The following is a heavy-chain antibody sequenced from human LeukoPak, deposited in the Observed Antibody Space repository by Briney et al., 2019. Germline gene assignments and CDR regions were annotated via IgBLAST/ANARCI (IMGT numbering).Heavy chain of an antibody. Sequence: ASVKVSCKASGYTFTGYYMHWVRQAPGQGLEWMGRINPNSGGTDYAQKFQGRVTMTSDTSISTAYMELSSLRSDDTAVYYCARRGHGGYYYMDVWGKGTTVTVSS. D-gene: IGHD3-10*01. CDR1: GYTFTGYY. CDR2: INPNSGGT. CDR3: ARRGHGGYYYMDV. J-gene: IGHJ6*03. V-gene: IGHV1-2*06.